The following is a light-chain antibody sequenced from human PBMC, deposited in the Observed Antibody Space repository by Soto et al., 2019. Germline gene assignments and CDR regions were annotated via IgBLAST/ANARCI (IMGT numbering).Light chain of an antibody. J-gene: IGKJ1*01. CDR1: QSVSNNY. Sequence: EIGMMQSPATLSVSPGERATLSCRASQSVSNNYLAWYQQKPGQAPRLLIYGASNRATGIPDRFSGSGSGTDFTLTISRLPPDDFAVYYCQQYGSSGTFGQGTMVDI. CDR2: GAS. CDR3: QQYGSSGT. V-gene: IGKV3-20*01.